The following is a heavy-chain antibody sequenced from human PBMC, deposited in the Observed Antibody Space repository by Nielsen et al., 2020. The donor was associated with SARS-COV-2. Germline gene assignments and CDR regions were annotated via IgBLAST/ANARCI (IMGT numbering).Heavy chain of an antibody. J-gene: IGHJ5*02. V-gene: IGHV4-34*01. CDR1: GGSFTAYY. D-gene: IGHD6-13*01. Sequence: SETLSLTCAVSGGSFTAYYWSWIRQPPGKGLEWIGEINHSGSTNYNPSLKSRVTISVDTSKNQFSLKLSSVTAADTAVYYCARKRSSSWYNWFDPWGQGTLVTVSS. CDR3: ARKRSSSWYNWFDP. CDR2: INHSGST.